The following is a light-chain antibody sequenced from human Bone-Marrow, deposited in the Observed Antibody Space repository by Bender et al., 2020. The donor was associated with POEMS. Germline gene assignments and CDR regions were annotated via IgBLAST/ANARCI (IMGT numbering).Light chain of an antibody. J-gene: IGLJ3*02. V-gene: IGLV2-14*03. CDR2: DVS. CDR3: TSFAGNNGWV. Sequence: QSALTQPASVSGSPGQSITLSCTGTGIDIGYYNYVSWYQQHPGKAPKLMIYDVSNRPSGVSNRFSGSNSGNTASLTISGLQAEDEADYYCTSFAGNNGWVFGGGTRVTVL. CDR1: GIDIGYYNY.